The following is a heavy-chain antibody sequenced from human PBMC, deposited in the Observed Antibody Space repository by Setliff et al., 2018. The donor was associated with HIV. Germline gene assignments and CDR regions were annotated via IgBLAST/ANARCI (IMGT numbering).Heavy chain of an antibody. CDR3: ASIAVANDAFDI. D-gene: IGHD6-19*01. J-gene: IGHJ3*02. Sequence: ASVKVSCKVSGYTLTGLSMHWVRQAPGKGLEWMGGFDPEDGETIYAQKFQGRVTMTEDTSTDTAYMELSSLRSEDTAVYYCASIAVANDAFDIWGQGTMVTVSS. CDR2: FDPEDGET. V-gene: IGHV1-24*01. CDR1: GYTLTGLS.